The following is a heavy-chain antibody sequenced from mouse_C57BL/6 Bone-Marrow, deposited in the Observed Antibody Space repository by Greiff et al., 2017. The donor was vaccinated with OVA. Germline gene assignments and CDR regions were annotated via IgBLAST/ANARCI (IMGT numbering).Heavy chain of an antibody. CDR3: ARGGYYDYDGYFDV. V-gene: IGHV1-52*01. Sequence: VQLQQPGAELVRPGSSVKLSCKASGYTFTSYWMHWVKQRPIQGLEWIGNIDPSDSETHYNQKFKDKATLTVDKSSSTAYMQLSSLTSEDSAVYYGARGGYYDYDGYFDVWGTGTTVTVSS. CDR2: IDPSDSET. CDR1: GYTFTSYW. J-gene: IGHJ1*03. D-gene: IGHD2-4*01.